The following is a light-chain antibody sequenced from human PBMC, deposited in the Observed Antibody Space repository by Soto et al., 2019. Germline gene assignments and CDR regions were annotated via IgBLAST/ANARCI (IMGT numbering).Light chain of an antibody. J-gene: IGKJ4*01. Sequence: EIVLTQSPATLSLSPGERATLSCRASQSVSSYLAWYQQKPGQAPRLLIYDASNRATGIPARFSGSVSGTDGTITISSLENEDGAVYYCQQRSNWTLTFGGGTKVDIK. CDR2: DAS. V-gene: IGKV3-11*01. CDR1: QSVSSY. CDR3: QQRSNWTLT.